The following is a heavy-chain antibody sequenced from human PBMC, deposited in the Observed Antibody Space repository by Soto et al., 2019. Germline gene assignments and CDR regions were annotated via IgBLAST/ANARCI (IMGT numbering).Heavy chain of an antibody. D-gene: IGHD4-17*01. V-gene: IGHV2-5*02. J-gene: IGHJ4*02. Sequence: SGPNAGEPTQTLTLTCTFSGFSLSTSGVAVGWIRQPPGKALEWLALIYWDDDKRYSPSLKSRLTITKDTSKNQVVLTMTNMDPVDTATYYCAHYYGDLDYWGQGTLVTVSS. CDR3: AHYYGDLDY. CDR2: IYWDDDK. CDR1: GFSLSTSGVA.